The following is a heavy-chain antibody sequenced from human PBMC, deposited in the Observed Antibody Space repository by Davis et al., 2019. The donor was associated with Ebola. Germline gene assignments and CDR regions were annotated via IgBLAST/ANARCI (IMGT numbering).Heavy chain of an antibody. CDR3: AGGRAYYYGSGSYYKTHYYGMDV. Sequence: ASVKVSCKASGYTFTSYGISWVRQAPGQGLEWMGWISAYNGNTNYAQKLQGRVTMTTDTSTSTAYMELRSLRSDDTAVYYCAGGRAYYYGSGSYYKTHYYGMDVWGQGTTVTVSS. D-gene: IGHD3-10*01. J-gene: IGHJ6*02. CDR1: GYTFTSYG. V-gene: IGHV1-18*01. CDR2: ISAYNGNT.